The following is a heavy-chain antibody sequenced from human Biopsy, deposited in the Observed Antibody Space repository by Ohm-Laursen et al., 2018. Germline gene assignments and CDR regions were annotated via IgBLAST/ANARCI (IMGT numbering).Heavy chain of an antibody. CDR3: AGRGSGGRSFDY. D-gene: IGHD2-15*01. Sequence: SETLSLTCTVSGDSINSSYWSWIRQAPGKGLEWIGFISNSGNTNYNPSLKSRVTISADTSKNQFSLKLGSVTVADTAVFYYAGRGSGGRSFDYWGQGSLVTVSS. CDR2: ISNSGNT. CDR1: GDSINSSY. V-gene: IGHV4-59*08. J-gene: IGHJ4*02.